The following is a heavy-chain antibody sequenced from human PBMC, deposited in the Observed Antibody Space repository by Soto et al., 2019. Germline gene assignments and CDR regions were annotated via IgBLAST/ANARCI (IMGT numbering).Heavy chain of an antibody. CDR3: AKAYDGSGQPSHWFGP. J-gene: IGHJ5*02. CDR2: IHPDDSDT. Sequence: GESLKISCKGFGYRFTSFWIGWVRQMPGKGLEWMGIIHPDDSDTKYNQPFQGQVTMTRDTSITTAYMDLSSLTSDDTATYYCAKAYDGSGQPSHWFGPWGQGTPVTVSS. D-gene: IGHD3-22*01. V-gene: IGHV5-51*01. CDR1: GYRFTSFW.